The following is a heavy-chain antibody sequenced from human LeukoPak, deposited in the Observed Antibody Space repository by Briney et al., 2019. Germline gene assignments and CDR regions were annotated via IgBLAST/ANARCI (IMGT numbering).Heavy chain of an antibody. Sequence: SETLSLTCTVSGGSISSSSHYWGWIRQPPGKGLEWIGVIYYSGSTYYNPSLKSRVTISVDTSKNQFSLKLSSVTAADTAVYYCSTHITSSYYDVWSRYSTSFDYWGQGTLIAVSS. J-gene: IGHJ4*02. CDR3: STHITSSYYDVWSRYSTSFDY. CDR1: GGSISSSSHY. CDR2: IYYSGST. V-gene: IGHV4-39*01. D-gene: IGHD3-3*01.